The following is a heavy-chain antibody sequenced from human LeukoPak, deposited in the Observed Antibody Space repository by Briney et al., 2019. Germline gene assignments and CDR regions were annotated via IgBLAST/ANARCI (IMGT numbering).Heavy chain of an antibody. V-gene: IGHV3-23*01. D-gene: IGHD6-19*01. CDR3: ARSSRKQWVDY. J-gene: IGHJ4*02. Sequence: GGSLRLSCAASGFTFSSYAMSWARQAPGKGLEWVSGISASSGRTYYADSVKGRFTISRDNSKNTLYLQMNSLRAEDTAVYYCARSSRKQWVDYWGQGTLVTVSS. CDR1: GFTFSSYA. CDR2: ISASSGRT.